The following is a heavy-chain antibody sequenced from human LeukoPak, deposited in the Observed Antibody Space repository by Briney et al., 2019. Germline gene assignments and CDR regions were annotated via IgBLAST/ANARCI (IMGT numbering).Heavy chain of an antibody. CDR3: ARVGMGTYSGDH. D-gene: IGHD2-15*01. J-gene: IGHJ4*02. CDR1: GFTFSSYS. Sequence: GGSLRLSCAASGFTFSSYSINWVRQAPGKGLEWVSYIPGTSTNINYADSVKGRFTISRDNAKNLVYLQMNSLRGEDTAVYHCARVGMGTYSGDHWGQGTLVTVSS. V-gene: IGHV3-48*04. CDR2: IPGTSTNI.